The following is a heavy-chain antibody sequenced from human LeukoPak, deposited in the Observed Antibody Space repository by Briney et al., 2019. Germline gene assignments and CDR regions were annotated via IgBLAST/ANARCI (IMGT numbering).Heavy chain of an antibody. Sequence: SETLSLTCAVSGGSISSTNRWNWVRQPPGKGLEWIGEIYDTGSTNYNPSLQSRVTISVDKSKNHFSLKLSSVTAADTAIYYRASRYVGGSGSYFRLLDQWGQGTLVTVSS. D-gene: IGHD3-10*01. CDR2: IYDTGST. CDR3: ASRYVGGSGSYFRLLDQ. CDR1: GGSISSTNR. V-gene: IGHV4-4*02. J-gene: IGHJ4*02.